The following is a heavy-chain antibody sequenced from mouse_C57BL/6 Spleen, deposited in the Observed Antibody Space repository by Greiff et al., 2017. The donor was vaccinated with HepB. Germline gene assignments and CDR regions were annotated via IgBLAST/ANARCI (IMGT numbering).Heavy chain of an antibody. J-gene: IGHJ3*01. CDR1: GFSFNTYA. CDR2: IRSKSNNYAT. V-gene: IGHV10-1*01. Sequence: EVKLVESGGGLVQPKGSLKLSCAASGFSFNTYAMNWVRQAPGKGLEWVARIRSKSNNYATYYADSVKDRFTISRDDSESMLYLQMNNLKTEDTAMYYCVRQNYGSSYVAWFAYWGQGTLVTVSA. D-gene: IGHD1-1*01. CDR3: VRQNYGSSYVAWFAY.